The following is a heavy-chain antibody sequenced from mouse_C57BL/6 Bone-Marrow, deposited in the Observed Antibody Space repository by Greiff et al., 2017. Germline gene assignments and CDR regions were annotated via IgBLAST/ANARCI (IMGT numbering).Heavy chain of an antibody. J-gene: IGHJ3*01. CDR2: ISYDGSN. CDR1: GYSITSGYY. Sequence: DVQLQESGPGLVKPSQSLSLTCSVTGYSITSGYYWNWIRQLPGNKLEWMGYISYDGSNNYNPSLKNRISITRDTSKNQFFLKLNSVTTEDTATYYSARDTTAPWFAYWGQGTLVTVSA. V-gene: IGHV3-6*01. CDR3: ARDTTAPWFAY. D-gene: IGHD1-2*01.